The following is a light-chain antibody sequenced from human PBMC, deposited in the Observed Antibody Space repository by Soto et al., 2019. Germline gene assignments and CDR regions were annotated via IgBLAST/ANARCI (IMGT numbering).Light chain of an antibody. J-gene: IGLJ1*01. V-gene: IGLV1-51*01. CDR1: GSNIGRNY. CDR2: DSD. Sequence: QAVVTQPPSVSAAPGQKVTISCSGTGSNIGRNYVSWYQQFPGTVPKLLIYDSDKRPSGIPDRFSASKSGASATLGITGLQTGDEADYYCGAWDSSLSTDVFGTGTKLTVL. CDR3: GAWDSSLSTDV.